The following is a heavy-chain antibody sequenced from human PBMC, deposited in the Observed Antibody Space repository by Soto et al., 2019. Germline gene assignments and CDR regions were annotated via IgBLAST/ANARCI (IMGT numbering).Heavy chain of an antibody. J-gene: IGHJ5*02. CDR3: AREVLDGPSMVRGVDGWFDP. Sequence: QVQLVQSGAEVKKPGASVKVSCKASGYTFSDYYMHWVRQAPGQGLEWMGWINPNSGGKNYAQKFQGRVTMTRDTSISTAYLELSRLRSDDTAVYYCAREVLDGPSMVRGVDGWFDPWGQGTLVTVSS. D-gene: IGHD3-10*01. CDR1: GYTFSDYY. CDR2: INPNSGGK. V-gene: IGHV1-2*02.